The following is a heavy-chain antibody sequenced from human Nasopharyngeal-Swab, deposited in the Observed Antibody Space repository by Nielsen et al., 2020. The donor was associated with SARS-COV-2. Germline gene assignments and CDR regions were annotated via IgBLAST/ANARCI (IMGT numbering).Heavy chain of an antibody. Sequence: SCPTLVKPTQTLTLTCSVSGFSLSASGFCVNWIRQPPGRALEWLAVIDWDDSKSYNSSLRSRLAIYKDTFRDEVVLTVANMDPLDTGTYFCARSTYLHSSGRRGLDVWGQGTTVTVSS. D-gene: IGHD3-10*01. V-gene: IGHV2-70*01. CDR2: IDWDDSK. J-gene: IGHJ6*02. CDR3: ARSTYLHSSGRRGLDV. CDR1: GFSLSASGFC.